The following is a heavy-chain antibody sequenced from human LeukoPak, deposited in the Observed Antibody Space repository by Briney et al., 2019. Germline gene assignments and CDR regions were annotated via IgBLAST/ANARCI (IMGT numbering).Heavy chain of an antibody. CDR2: ISWNSGSI. V-gene: IGHV3-9*01. D-gene: IGHD3-22*01. J-gene: IGHJ4*02. CDR1: GFTFDDYA. CDR3: AKVPNSYYDSSGYYYDY. Sequence: GGSLRLSCAASGFTFDDYAVHWVRQAPGKGLEWVSGISWNSGSIGYADSVKGRFTISRDSAKNSLYLQMNSLRAEDTALYYCAKVPNSYYDSSGYYYDYWGQGTLVTVSS.